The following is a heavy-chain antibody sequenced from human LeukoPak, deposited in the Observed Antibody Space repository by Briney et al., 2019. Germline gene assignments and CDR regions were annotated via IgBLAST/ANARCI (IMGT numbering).Heavy chain of an antibody. D-gene: IGHD4-23*01. V-gene: IGHV3-74*01. CDR1: GFTLSRHW. Sequence: TGGSLRLSCVASGFTLSRHWMHWLRLAPGKGLVWVSRISTDGGSTAYADSVRGRFTISRDNARNTLYLQMTILRAEDTAVYYCARGNQGNWFEYWGKGALVTVSS. CDR2: ISTDGGST. CDR3: ARGNQGNWFEY. J-gene: IGHJ4*02.